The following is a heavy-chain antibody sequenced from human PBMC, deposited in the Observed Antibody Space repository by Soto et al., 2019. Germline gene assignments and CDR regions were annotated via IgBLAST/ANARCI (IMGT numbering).Heavy chain of an antibody. D-gene: IGHD2-15*01. V-gene: IGHV1-69*02. CDR1: GGTFSSYT. CDR3: ARGVGYCSGGSCYFDY. CDR2: IIPILGIA. Sequence: QVQLVQSGAEVQKPGSSVKVSCKASGGTFSSYTISWVRQAPGQGLEWMGRIIPILGIANYAQKFQGRVTITADKSTSTAYMELSSLRSEDTAVYYCARGVGYCSGGSCYFDYWGQGTLVTVSS. J-gene: IGHJ4*02.